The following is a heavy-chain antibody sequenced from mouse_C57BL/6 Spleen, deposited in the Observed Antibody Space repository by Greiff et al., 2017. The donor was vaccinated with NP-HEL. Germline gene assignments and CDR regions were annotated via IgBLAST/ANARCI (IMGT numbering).Heavy chain of an antibody. CDR3: ARSTVDYFDY. J-gene: IGHJ2*01. D-gene: IGHD1-1*01. CDR2: INPNNGGT. CDR1: GYTFTDYY. V-gene: IGHV1-26*01. Sequence: VQLKQSGPELVKPGASVKISCKASGYTFTDYYMNWVKQSHGKSLEWIGDINPNNGGTSYNQKFKGKATLTVDKSSSTAYMELRSLTSEDSAVYYCARSTVDYFDYWGQGTTLTVSS.